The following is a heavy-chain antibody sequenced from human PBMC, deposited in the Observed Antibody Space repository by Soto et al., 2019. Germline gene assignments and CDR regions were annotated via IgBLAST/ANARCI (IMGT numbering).Heavy chain of an antibody. CDR1: GFTFSSYA. CDR2: ISGSGAYT. J-gene: IGHJ4*02. V-gene: IGHV3-23*01. CDR3: AKDLRQMTTVTTFDY. Sequence: GGSLRLSCAASGFTFSSYAMSWVRQTPGKGLEWVSGISGSGAYTYYADSVKGRFTISRDNSKDTLYLQMNSLGAEDSAVYYCAKDLRQMTTVTTFDYWGQGTVVTVSS. D-gene: IGHD4-4*01.